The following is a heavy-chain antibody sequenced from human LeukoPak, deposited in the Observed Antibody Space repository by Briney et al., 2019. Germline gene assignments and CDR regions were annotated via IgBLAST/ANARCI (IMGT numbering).Heavy chain of an antibody. J-gene: IGHJ4*02. CDR3: AIWPAAADPFDY. V-gene: IGHV3-21*01. D-gene: IGHD6-13*01. CDR1: GFTFSSYS. CDR2: ISSSSSYI. Sequence: GGSLRLSCAASGFTFSSYSMNWVRQAPGKGLEWVSSISSSSSYIYYADSVKGRFTLSRDNAKNSLYLQMNSLRAEDTAVYYCAIWPAAADPFDYWGQGTLVTVSS.